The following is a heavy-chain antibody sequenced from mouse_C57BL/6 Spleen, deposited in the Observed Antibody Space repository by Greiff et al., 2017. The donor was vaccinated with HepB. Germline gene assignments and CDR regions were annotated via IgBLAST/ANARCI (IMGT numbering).Heavy chain of an antibody. J-gene: IGHJ2*01. CDR3: ARGVVARYFDY. V-gene: IGHV5-4*03. D-gene: IGHD1-1*01. CDR2: ISDGGSYT. CDR1: GFTFSSYA. Sequence: EVKLVESGGGLVKPGGSLKLSCAASGFTFSSYAMSWVRQTPEKRLEWVATISDGGSYTYYPDNVKGRFTISRDNAKNNLYLQMSHLKSEDTAMYYCARGVVARYFDYWGQGTTLTVSS.